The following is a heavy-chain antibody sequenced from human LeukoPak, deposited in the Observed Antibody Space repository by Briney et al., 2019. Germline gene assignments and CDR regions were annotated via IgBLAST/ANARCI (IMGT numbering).Heavy chain of an antibody. D-gene: IGHD6-19*01. V-gene: IGHV3-33*01. CDR3: ARRLDQYYFDY. CDR2: IWYDGSNK. J-gene: IGHJ4*02. Sequence: PGGSLRLSCAASGFTFSSYGMHWVRQAPGKGLEWVAVIWYDGSNKYYADSVKGRFTISRDNSKNTLYPQMNSLRAEDTAVYYCARRLDQYYFDYWGQGTLVTVSS. CDR1: GFTFSSYG.